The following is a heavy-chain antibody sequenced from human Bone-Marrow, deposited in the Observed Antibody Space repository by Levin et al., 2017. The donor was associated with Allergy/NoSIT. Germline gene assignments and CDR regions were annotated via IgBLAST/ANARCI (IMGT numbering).Heavy chain of an antibody. D-gene: IGHD6-19*01. CDR2: INPNSGGT. CDR3: AREAVAESSGYYYGMDV. Sequence: GESLKISCKASGYTFTGYYMHWVRQAPGQGLEWMGRINPNSGGTNYAQKFQGRVTMTRDTSISTAYMELSRLRSDDTAVYYCAREAVAESSGYYYGMDVWGQGTTVTVSS. J-gene: IGHJ6*02. V-gene: IGHV1-2*06. CDR1: GYTFTGYY.